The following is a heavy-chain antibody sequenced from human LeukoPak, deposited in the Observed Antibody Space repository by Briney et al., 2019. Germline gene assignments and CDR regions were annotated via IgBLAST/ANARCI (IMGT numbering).Heavy chain of an antibody. D-gene: IGHD3-3*01. J-gene: IGHJ4*02. V-gene: IGHV4-38-2*01. CDR3: ARHGYGDFWRGFY. CDR2: MYHSGNT. Sequence: SETLSLTCAVSDYSISSGYYWGWIRQPPGNGLEWIGSMYHSGNTYYNPSLKKRVTISVDTSKNQFSLKLSSVTAADTAVYYCARHGYGDFWRGFYWGQGTLVTVSS. CDR1: DYSISSGYY.